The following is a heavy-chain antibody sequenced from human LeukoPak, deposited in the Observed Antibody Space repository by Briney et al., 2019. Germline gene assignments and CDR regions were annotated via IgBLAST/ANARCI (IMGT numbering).Heavy chain of an antibody. Sequence: SETLSLTCTVSGGSISSYYWSWIRQPPGKGLEWIGYIYYSGSTNYNPSLKSRVTISVDTSKNQFSLKLSSVTAADTAVYYCASWGNDCSSTSCHILNDYWGQGTLVTVSS. J-gene: IGHJ4*02. CDR2: IYYSGST. CDR3: ASWGNDCSSTSCHILNDY. V-gene: IGHV4-59*12. CDR1: GGSISSYY. D-gene: IGHD2-2*02.